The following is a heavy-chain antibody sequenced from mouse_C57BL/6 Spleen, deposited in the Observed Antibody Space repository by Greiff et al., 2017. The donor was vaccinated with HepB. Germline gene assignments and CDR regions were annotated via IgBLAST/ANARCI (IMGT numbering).Heavy chain of an antibody. CDR2: IYPSDSET. V-gene: IGHV1-61*01. J-gene: IGHJ3*01. CDR3: AGAGLNGDLGGFAY. D-gene: IGHD3-1*01. Sequence: VQLQQPGAELVRPGSSVKLSCKASGYTFTSYWMDWVKQRPGQGLEWIGNIYPSDSETHYNQKFKDKATLTVDKSSRTAYMQLSSLTSEDSAVYYCAGAGLNGDLGGFAYWGQGTLVTVSA. CDR1: GYTFTSYW.